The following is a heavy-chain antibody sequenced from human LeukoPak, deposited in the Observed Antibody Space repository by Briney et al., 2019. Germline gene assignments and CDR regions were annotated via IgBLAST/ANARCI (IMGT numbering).Heavy chain of an antibody. V-gene: IGHV4-38-2*02. D-gene: IGHD3-10*01. CDR1: GYSISSGYY. CDR3: ARGGRAYYYGSGSFSWFDP. J-gene: IGHJ5*02. Sequence: SETLSLTCTVSGYSISSGYYWGWIRQPPGKGLEWIGSIYYSGSTYYNPSLKSRVTISVDTSKNQFSLKLSSVTAADTAVYYCARGGRAYYYGSGSFSWFDPWGQGTLVTVSS. CDR2: IYYSGST.